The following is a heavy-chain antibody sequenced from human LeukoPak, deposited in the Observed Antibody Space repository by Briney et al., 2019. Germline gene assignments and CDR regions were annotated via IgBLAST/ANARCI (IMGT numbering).Heavy chain of an antibody. V-gene: IGHV4-4*07. D-gene: IGHD1-26*01. CDR3: ARLRSTYWYFDL. J-gene: IGHJ2*01. CDR1: GGSISIYY. CDR2: IYTSGNT. Sequence: SETLSLTCTVSGGSISIYYWSWIRQPAGKGLEWIGRIYTSGNTHYNPSLKSRVTMSVDTSKNQFSLKLSSVTAADTAVYFCARLRSTYWYFDLWGRGTLVTVSS.